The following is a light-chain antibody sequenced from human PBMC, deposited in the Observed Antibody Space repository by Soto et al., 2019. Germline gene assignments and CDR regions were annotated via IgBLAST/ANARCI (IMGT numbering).Light chain of an antibody. V-gene: IGKV1-5*01. J-gene: IGKJ1*01. CDR3: QQYNSYSET. CDR1: QSISSG. Sequence: DIQMTQSPSTLSASVGDRVTITCRASQSISSGLAWYQQKPGKAPKLLIYDASSLESEVPSRFSGSGSGTEFTRTISSLQHDYFATYYCQQYNSYSETFGQGTEVEIK. CDR2: DAS.